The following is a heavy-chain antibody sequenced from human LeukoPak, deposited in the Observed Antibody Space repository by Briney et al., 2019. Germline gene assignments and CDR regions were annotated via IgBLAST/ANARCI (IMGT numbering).Heavy chain of an antibody. CDR1: GGTFSSYA. Sequence: ASVKVSCKASGGTFSSYAISWVRQAPGQGLEWMGGIIPIFGTANYAQKFQGRGTITTDESTSTAYMELSSLRSEDTAVYYCARDRLDIVPSGYYYYYYMDVWGKGTTVTVSS. J-gene: IGHJ6*03. CDR3: ARDRLDIVPSGYYYYYYMDV. D-gene: IGHD2-2*03. CDR2: IIPIFGTA. V-gene: IGHV1-69*05.